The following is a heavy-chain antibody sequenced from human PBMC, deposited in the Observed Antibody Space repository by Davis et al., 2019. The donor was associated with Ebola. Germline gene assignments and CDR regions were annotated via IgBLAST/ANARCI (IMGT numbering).Heavy chain of an antibody. CDR1: GFTFSNAW. CDR2: IKSKTDGGTT. J-gene: IGHJ4*02. V-gene: IGHV3-15*01. CDR3: ARDTYDILTGYRYYFDY. D-gene: IGHD3-9*01. Sequence: PGGSLRLSCAASGFTFSNAWMSWVRQAPGKGLEWVGRIKSKTDGGTTDYAAPVKGRFTISRDDSKNTLYLQMNSLRAEDTAVYYCARDTYDILTGYRYYFDYWGQGTLVTVSS.